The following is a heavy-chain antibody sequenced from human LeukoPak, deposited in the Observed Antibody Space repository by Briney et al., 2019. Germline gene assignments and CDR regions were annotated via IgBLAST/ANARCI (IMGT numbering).Heavy chain of an antibody. Sequence: PGGSLRLSCAASGFTFSSYAMHWVRQAPGKGLEWVAVISYDGSNKYYADSVKGRFTISRGNSKNTLYLQMNSLRAEDTAVYYCARLRSGSHYWGQGTLVTVSS. V-gene: IGHV3-30-3*01. D-gene: IGHD3-22*01. CDR3: ARLRSGSHY. CDR2: ISYDGSNK. J-gene: IGHJ4*02. CDR1: GFTFSSYA.